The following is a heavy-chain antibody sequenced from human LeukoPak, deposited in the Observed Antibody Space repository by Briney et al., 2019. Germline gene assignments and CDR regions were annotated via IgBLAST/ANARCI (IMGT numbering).Heavy chain of an antibody. CDR3: ASRYYSYGYGDAFDI. CDR1: GGSISSSSYY. V-gene: IGHV4-39*07. Sequence: SETLSLTCTVSGGSISSSSYYWGWIRQPPGKGLEWIGSIYYSGSTYYNPSLKSRVTISVDTSKNQFSLKLSSVTAADTAVYYCASRYYSYGYGDAFDIWGQGTMVTVSS. D-gene: IGHD5-18*01. CDR2: IYYSGST. J-gene: IGHJ3*02.